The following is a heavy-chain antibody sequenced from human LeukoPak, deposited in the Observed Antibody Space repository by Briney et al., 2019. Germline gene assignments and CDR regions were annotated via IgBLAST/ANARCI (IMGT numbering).Heavy chain of an antibody. D-gene: IGHD1-26*01. CDR3: ARHRWEPLKTYLLDY. Sequence: SETLPLTCTVSGVSLTSSSQYWGWIRQSPGKGLDWIGSISYRGNSYYTPSHKSRVTTSVDTLKNQFSLKLTSVPAVDNAVYYCARHRWEPLKTYLLDYWGQGILVTVSS. CDR1: GVSLTSSSQY. V-gene: IGHV4-39*01. CDR2: ISYRGNS. J-gene: IGHJ4*02.